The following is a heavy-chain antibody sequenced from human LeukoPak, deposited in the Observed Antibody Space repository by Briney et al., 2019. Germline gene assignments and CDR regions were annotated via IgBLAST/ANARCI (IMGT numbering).Heavy chain of an antibody. CDR1: GFTFDDYA. CDR3: AKAADILTGFDS. D-gene: IGHD3-9*01. J-gene: IGHJ4*02. CDR2: ISWNSGSI. Sequence: PGGSLRLSCAASGFTFDDYAMHWVRQAPGKGLEWVSSISWNSGSIGYADSVKGRFTISRDNAKNSLSLQMSSLRAEDTALYYCAKAADILTGFDSWGQGTLVTVSS. V-gene: IGHV3-9*01.